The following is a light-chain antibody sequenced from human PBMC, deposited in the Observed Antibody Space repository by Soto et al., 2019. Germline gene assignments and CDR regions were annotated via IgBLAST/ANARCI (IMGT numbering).Light chain of an antibody. CDR1: QSVSSK. CDR3: QQYNDWPPA. Sequence: ETVITQSPATLSLSPGERANLSCRASQSVSSKLVWYQQKPGQAPRFLIYGASTRATGIPARFRGSGSGTEFTLTIDSLQSEDFAVYYCQQYNDWPPAFGGGTKVDIK. CDR2: GAS. V-gene: IGKV3-15*01. J-gene: IGKJ4*01.